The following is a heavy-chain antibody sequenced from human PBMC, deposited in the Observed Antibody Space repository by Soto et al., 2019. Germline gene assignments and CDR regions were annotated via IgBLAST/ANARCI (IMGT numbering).Heavy chain of an antibody. Sequence: QVQLQESGPGLVKPSETLSLTCTVSGGSISSYYWSWIRQPPGKGLEWIGYIYYSGSTNYNPSLKSRVTXXVXTXXNHFSLKLNSMTAADTAVYYCARHNYGSGSTYFDYWGQGTLVTVSS. CDR3: ARHNYGSGSTYFDY. J-gene: IGHJ4*02. V-gene: IGHV4-59*08. D-gene: IGHD3-10*01. CDR1: GGSISSYY. CDR2: IYYSGST.